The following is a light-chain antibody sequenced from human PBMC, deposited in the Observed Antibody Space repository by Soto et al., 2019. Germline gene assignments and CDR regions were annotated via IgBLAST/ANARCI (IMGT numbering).Light chain of an antibody. CDR3: QQRSNWPTLT. V-gene: IGKV3-11*01. J-gene: IGKJ4*01. Sequence: EIVLNQFPATRSLSPGERATLSCGARRSVSSYLAWYHQKPGQAPRLLIYDASNRATGIPARFSGSGSGTDFTLTISSLEPEDFAVYYCQQRSNWPTLTFGGGTKVEIK. CDR2: DAS. CDR1: RSVSSY.